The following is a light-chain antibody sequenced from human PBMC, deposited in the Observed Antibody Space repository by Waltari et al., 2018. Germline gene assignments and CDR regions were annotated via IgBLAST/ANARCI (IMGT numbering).Light chain of an antibody. CDR2: DVS. CDR3: CSYGGSYTWV. Sequence: QSALTQPRPVSGSPGQAVTTPCPGPSRDVGGYNYVSWYQQHPGKVPNLMIYDVSQRPSGIPDRFSGSKSGNTASLTISGLQAEDEADYYCCSYGGSYTWVFGGGTRLTVL. V-gene: IGLV2-11*01. J-gene: IGLJ3*02. CDR1: SRDVGGYNY.